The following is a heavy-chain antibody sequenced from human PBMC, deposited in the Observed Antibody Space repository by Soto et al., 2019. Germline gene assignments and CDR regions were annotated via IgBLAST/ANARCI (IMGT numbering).Heavy chain of an antibody. CDR3: AAEYNYGGSDPRGRSD. J-gene: IGHJ4*02. CDR1: GFTFTHSG. D-gene: IGHD2-21*01. V-gene: IGHV1-58*02. CDR2: IVVGSGNT. Sequence: SVKVSCKASGFTFTHSGMQWVRQARGQSLEWIGWIVVGSGNTNYAPKFQERVTITWDKSTFTAYMELSSLRSEDTAVYYCAAEYNYGGSDPRGRSDWGQGTLVAVSS.